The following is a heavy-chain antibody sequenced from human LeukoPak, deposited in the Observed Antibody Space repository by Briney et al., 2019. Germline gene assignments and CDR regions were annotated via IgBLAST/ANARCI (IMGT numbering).Heavy chain of an antibody. D-gene: IGHD6-19*01. CDR2: ISGRGGST. J-gene: IGHJ4*02. CDR3: AKPPSSGWHKFDY. CDR1: GFTFSSYA. V-gene: IGHV3-23*01. Sequence: GGSLRLSCAASGFTFSSYAVSWVRQAPGKGLEWVSAISGRGGSTYYADSVKGRFTISRDNSKNTLYLQMNSLRAEDTAVYYCAKPPSSGWHKFDYWGQGTLVTVSS.